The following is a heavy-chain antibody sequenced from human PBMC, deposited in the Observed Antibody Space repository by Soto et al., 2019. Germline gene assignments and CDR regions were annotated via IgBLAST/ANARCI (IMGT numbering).Heavy chain of an antibody. CDR1: GGTFSSYA. CDR2: IIPIFGTA. D-gene: IGHD6-6*01. Sequence: SVKVSCKASGGTFSSYAISWVRQAPGQGLEWMGGIIPIFGTANYAQKFQGRVTITADESTSTAYMELSSLRSEDTAVYYCARWQSNIAARRKPNYGMDVWGQGTTVTVSS. V-gene: IGHV1-69*13. CDR3: ARWQSNIAARRKPNYGMDV. J-gene: IGHJ6*02.